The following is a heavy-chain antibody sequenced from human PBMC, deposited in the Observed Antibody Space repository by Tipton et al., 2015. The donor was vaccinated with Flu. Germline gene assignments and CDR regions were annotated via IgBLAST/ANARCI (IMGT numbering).Heavy chain of an antibody. V-gene: IGHV4-61*02. CDR3: ARDSSAGYSSRLFDS. J-gene: IGHJ4*02. D-gene: IGHD6-13*01. CDR1: GGSIGGGIYY. CDR2: FDINGST. Sequence: LRLSCTVSGGSIGGGIYYWSWIWQPAGKGLEWIGRFDINGSTNYNPSLKSRVIISVDTSKKQVSLKLSSVTAADSAVYYCARDSSAGYSSRLFDSWGQGTLVTVSS.